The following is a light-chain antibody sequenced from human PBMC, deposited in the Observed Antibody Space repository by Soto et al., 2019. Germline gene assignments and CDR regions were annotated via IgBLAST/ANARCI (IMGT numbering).Light chain of an antibody. CDR1: QSVSNN. CDR2: YAS. V-gene: IGKV3-15*01. J-gene: IGKJ5*01. CDR3: QHYNNWPPIT. Sequence: EIMMTQSPATLSVSPGERATLSCRASQSVSNNIAWYQQKPGQAPRLLIYYASTRATGIPARFSGSGSGTEFTLTISSLQSEDFALYYCQHYNNWPPITFGQGTRLEIK.